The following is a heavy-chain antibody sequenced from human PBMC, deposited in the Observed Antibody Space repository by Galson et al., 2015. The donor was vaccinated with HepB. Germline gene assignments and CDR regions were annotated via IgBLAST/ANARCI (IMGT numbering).Heavy chain of an antibody. CDR2: MNTNTGKP. V-gene: IGHV7-4-1*04. J-gene: IGHJ6*03. CDR1: GYTLTDYV. Sequence: SVKVSCKASGYTLTDYVVNWVRQAPGQGLEWMGWMNTNTGKPTYAPGFAGRFVFSLDTSVTMAYLQISSLETDDTAVYYCARSPLRFLDWLPYYDYYYMDVWGEWTTVTVSS. D-gene: IGHD3-3*01. CDR3: ARSPLRFLDWLPYYDYYYMDV.